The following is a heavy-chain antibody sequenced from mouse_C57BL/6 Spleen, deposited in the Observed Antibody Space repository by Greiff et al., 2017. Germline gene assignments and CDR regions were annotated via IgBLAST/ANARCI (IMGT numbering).Heavy chain of an antibody. CDR2: IYPGSGNT. V-gene: IGHV1-66*01. CDR3: ALGGDYYAVDY. D-gene: IGHD1-1*02. J-gene: IGHJ4*01. CDR1: GYSFTSYY. Sequence: QVQLQQSGPELVKPGASVKISCKASGYSFTSYYINWVKQRPGQGLEWIGWIYPGSGNTKYNEKFKGKATLTVDTAHSPAYMQLSSLSSEDSAVYYWALGGDYYAVDYWGQGTSVTVSS.